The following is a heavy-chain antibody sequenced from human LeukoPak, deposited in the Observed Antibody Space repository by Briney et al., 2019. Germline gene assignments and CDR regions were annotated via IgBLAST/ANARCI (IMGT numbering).Heavy chain of an antibody. J-gene: IGHJ4*02. V-gene: IGHV3-74*01. CDR1: GFTFSSYA. D-gene: IGHD6-6*01. CDR3: ARGPNSNWSGLDF. CDR2: ISPTGSTT. Sequence: PGGSLRLSCAASGFTFSSYAMSWVRQAPGKGLVWVSRISPTGSTTSYADSVKGRFTVSRDNAKNTLYLQVYNLRAEDTAVYYCARGPNSNWSGLDFWGQGTLLTVSS.